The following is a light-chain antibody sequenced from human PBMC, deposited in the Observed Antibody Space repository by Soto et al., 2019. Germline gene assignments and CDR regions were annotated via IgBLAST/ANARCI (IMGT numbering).Light chain of an antibody. V-gene: IGKV3-15*01. CDR2: GAS. CDR1: QSISDT. CDR3: QQYNNWPWT. Sequence: EIVMTQSPATLSVSPGGRATLSCRASQSISDTLAWYQQKPGQAPRVLIYGASKRATGVPARFSGSGSGTDFTLTISSLQSEDFAVYYCQQYNNWPWTFGQGTKVDIK. J-gene: IGKJ1*01.